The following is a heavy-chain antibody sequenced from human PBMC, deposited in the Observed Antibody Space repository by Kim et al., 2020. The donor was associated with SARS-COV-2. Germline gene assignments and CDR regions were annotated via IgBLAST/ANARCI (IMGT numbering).Heavy chain of an antibody. Sequence: GGSLRLSCAASGFTFSSYAMSWVRQAPGKGLEWVSAISGSGGSTYYADSVKGRFTISRDNSKNTLYLQMNSLRAEDTAVYYCAKGGTLTAMVPYYYYGMDVWGQGTTVTVSS. CDR2: ISGSGGST. V-gene: IGHV3-23*01. D-gene: IGHD5-18*01. CDR1: GFTFSSYA. J-gene: IGHJ6*02. CDR3: AKGGTLTAMVPYYYYGMDV.